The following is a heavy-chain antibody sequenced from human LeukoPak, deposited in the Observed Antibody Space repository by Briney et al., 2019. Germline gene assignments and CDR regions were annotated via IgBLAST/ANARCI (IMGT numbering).Heavy chain of an antibody. CDR3: ARVADTAFLSRRISYYFDY. D-gene: IGHD5-18*01. CDR1: GFTFSSYG. Sequence: PGRSLRLSCAASGFTFSSYGMHWVRQAPGKGLEWVAGIWFDARNEHYADSVKGRFTISRDNSKNALYLQMDSLRADDTAVYYCARVADTAFLSRRISYYFDYWGQGTLVTVSS. CDR2: IWFDARNE. V-gene: IGHV3-33*01. J-gene: IGHJ4*02.